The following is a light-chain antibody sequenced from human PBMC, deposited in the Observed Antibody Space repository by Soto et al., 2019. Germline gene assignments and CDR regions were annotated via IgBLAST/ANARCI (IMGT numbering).Light chain of an antibody. CDR2: GAS. V-gene: IGKV3D-15*01. CDR3: QQYNNWRLT. J-gene: IGKJ3*01. CDR1: QSVSSN. Sequence: EIVMTQSPATLSVSPGERATLSCRASQSVSSNLAWYQQKPGQAPRLLIFGASTRATGIPARFSGSGSGTDFTLTISSLQSEDFAVYYCQQYNNWRLTFGPGTKVD.